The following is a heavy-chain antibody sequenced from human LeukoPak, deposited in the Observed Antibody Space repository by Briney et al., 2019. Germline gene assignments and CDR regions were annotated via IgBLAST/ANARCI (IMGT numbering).Heavy chain of an antibody. CDR2: ISHDGSSE. V-gene: IGHV3-30*04. D-gene: IGHD3-10*01. Sequence: GGSLRLSCAASGFTFSTYAMHWVRQAPGKGLDWVAVISHDGSSEYNADSVKGRFTISRDNSKNTLYLQMNSLRTEDTAVYYCARDSGFDWGQGTLVTVSS. J-gene: IGHJ4*02. CDR3: ARDSGFD. CDR1: GFTFSTYA.